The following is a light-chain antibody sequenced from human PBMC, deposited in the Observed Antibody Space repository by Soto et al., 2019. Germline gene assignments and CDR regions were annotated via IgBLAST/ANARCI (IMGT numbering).Light chain of an antibody. CDR3: QSHDSKLDSVV. CDR2: GNT. J-gene: IGLJ2*01. CDR1: SSNIGVNYD. V-gene: IGLV1-40*01. Sequence: QSVLTQPTSVSGAPGQTVTISCTGSSSNIGVNYDVNWYQQLPGTAPKVLIYGNTNRPSGVPDRFSASKSGTSASLGIAGLQAEDEADYYCQSHDSKLDSVVFGGGTKVTVL.